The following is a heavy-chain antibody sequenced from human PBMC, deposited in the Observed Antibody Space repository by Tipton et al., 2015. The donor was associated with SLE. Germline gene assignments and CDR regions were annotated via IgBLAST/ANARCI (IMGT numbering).Heavy chain of an antibody. Sequence: QVQLVQSGAEVKKPGASVKVSCKASGYTFTSYDIHWVRQAPGQGLEWMGWISHYTGNTDYAQRLQGRVTMTTDTPPTTAYMELRSLRSDDTAVYYCVERYDPFDIGDQGTMVTVSS. D-gene: IGHD1-1*01. J-gene: IGHJ3*02. CDR3: VERYDPFDI. CDR1: GYTFTSYD. V-gene: IGHV1-18*01. CDR2: ISHYTGNT.